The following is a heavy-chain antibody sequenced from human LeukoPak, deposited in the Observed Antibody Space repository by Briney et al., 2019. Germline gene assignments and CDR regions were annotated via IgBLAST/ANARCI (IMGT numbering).Heavy chain of an antibody. D-gene: IGHD2-2*02. CDR3: ARDTRVPAAIERRQDAFDI. CDR2: IWYDGSNK. Sequence: PGGSLRLSCAASGFTFSSYGMHWVRQAPGKGLEWVAVIWYDGSNKYYADSVKGRFTISRDNSKNTLYLQMNSLRAEDTAVYYCARDTRVPAAIERRQDAFDIWGQGTMVTVSS. CDR1: GFTFSSYG. V-gene: IGHV3-33*01. J-gene: IGHJ3*02.